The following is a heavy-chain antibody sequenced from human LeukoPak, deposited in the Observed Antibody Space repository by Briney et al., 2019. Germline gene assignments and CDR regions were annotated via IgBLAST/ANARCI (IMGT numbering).Heavy chain of an antibody. CDR1: GFTFSSYA. Sequence: GGSLRLSCAASGFTFSSYAMHWVRQAPGKGLEWVSAISGSGGSTYYADSVKGRFTISRDNSKNTLYLQMNSLRAEDTAVYYCAKDLGSGWYGCFDYWGQGTLVTVSS. J-gene: IGHJ4*02. D-gene: IGHD6-19*01. V-gene: IGHV3-23*01. CDR2: ISGSGGST. CDR3: AKDLGSGWYGCFDY.